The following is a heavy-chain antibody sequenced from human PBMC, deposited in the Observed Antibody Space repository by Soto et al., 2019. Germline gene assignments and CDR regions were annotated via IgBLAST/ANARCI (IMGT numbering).Heavy chain of an antibody. Sequence: QLHLVQSGAVVKKPGASVTVSCSASGYPVTAYYMHWVRQAPGRGLEWMGGINPATGAAKYTQKFQGRVTMARDTSTSNVFMGLSGPTSEDPAGFYWARGGGVGVAGSAAFDMWGQGTLVTVSS. V-gene: IGHV1-2*02. D-gene: IGHD3-3*01. J-gene: IGHJ3*02. CDR3: ARGGGVGVAGSAAFDM. CDR1: GYPVTAYY. CDR2: INPATGAA.